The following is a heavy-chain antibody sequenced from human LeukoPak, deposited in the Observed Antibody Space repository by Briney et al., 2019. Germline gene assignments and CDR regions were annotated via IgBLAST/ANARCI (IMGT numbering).Heavy chain of an antibody. CDR2: IYYSGST. V-gene: IGHV4-59*01. D-gene: IGHD3-22*01. CDR1: GGSITSYY. J-gene: IGHJ3*02. CDR3: ARGKVYYDSSGEAFDI. Sequence: PSETLSLTCTVSGGSITSYYWSWLRQPPGKGLEWVGYIYYSGSTNYNPSLKSRVPISVDTSKNQFSLKLSSVTAADTAVYYCARGKVYYDSSGEAFDIWGQGTMVTVSS.